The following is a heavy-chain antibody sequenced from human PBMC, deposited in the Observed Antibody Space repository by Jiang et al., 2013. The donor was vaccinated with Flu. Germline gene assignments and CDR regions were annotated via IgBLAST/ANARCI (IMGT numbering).Heavy chain of an antibody. J-gene: IGHJ6*03. CDR1: GGSISSYY. CDR2: IYTSGST. CDR3: ARDRVVVVPAAGNYYYYYYYMDV. Sequence: GLVKPSETLSLTCTVSGGSISSYYWSWIRQPPGKGLEWIGYIYTSGSTNYNPSLKSRVTISVDTSKNQFSLKLSSVTAADTAVYYCARDRVVVVPAAGNYYYYYYYMDVWGKGTTVTVSS. V-gene: IGHV4-4*09. D-gene: IGHD2-2*01.